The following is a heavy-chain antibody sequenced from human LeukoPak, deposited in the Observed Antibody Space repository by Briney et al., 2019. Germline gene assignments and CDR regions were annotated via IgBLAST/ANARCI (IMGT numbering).Heavy chain of an antibody. CDR3: ARVACGNSYASCYFYGMDA. D-gene: IGHD5-18*01. V-gene: IGHV1-69*04. CDR2: IIPILGAA. CDR1: GGTFTSYA. Sequence: SVKVSCKASGGTFTSYAFSWVRQAPGQGLEWMGRIIPILGAANYAQKFQGRVTITADKSTSTAHMELSSLRSDDAAVYYCARVACGNSYASCYFYGMDAWGQGTTVTVSS. J-gene: IGHJ6*02.